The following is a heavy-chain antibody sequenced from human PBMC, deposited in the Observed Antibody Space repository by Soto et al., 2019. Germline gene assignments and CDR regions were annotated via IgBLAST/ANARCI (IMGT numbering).Heavy chain of an antibody. CDR2: IIPIFGTA. CDR1: GGTFSSYA. D-gene: IGHD6-6*01. Sequence: SVEVSCKASGGTFSSYAISWVRQAPGQGLEWMGGIIPIFGTANYAQKFQGRVTITADESTSTAYMELSSLRSEDTAVYYCARGDSSSPGNWFDPWGQGTLVTVSS. CDR3: ARGDSSSPGNWFDP. V-gene: IGHV1-69*13. J-gene: IGHJ5*02.